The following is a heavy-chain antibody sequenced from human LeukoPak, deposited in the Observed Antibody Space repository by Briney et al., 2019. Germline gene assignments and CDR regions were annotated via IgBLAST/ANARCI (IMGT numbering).Heavy chain of an antibody. CDR3: AKVVVYDDYDYWYFDL. J-gene: IGHJ2*01. Sequence: SETLSLTCAVYGGSFSGYYWSWIRQPPGKGLEWIGEINHSGSTNYNPSLKSRVTISVDTSKNQFSLKLTSMTAADTAVYYCAKVVVYDDYDYWYFDLWGRGTLVTVSS. V-gene: IGHV4-34*01. CDR2: INHSGST. D-gene: IGHD4-17*01. CDR1: GGSFSGYY.